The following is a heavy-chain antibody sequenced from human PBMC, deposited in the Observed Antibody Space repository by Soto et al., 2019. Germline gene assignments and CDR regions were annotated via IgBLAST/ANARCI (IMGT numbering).Heavy chain of an antibody. V-gene: IGHV4-59*01. CDR3: ARIGGYHGPLDY. D-gene: IGHD3-16*02. J-gene: IGHJ4*02. Sequence: SETLSLTCSVSVVSISSYFWRCIRQPPGRGLEWIGYTYHRGSTNYSPSLKSRVAISLDTSENQFSLKVSSVTAADTAVYYCARIGGYHGPLDYWGQGTPVTVSS. CDR1: VVSISSYF. CDR2: TYHRGST.